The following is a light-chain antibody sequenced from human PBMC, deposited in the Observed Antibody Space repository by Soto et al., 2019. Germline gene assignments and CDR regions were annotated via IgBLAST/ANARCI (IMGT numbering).Light chain of an antibody. CDR3: QQRGDWPS. CDR1: QSVSSSY. Sequence: EIVLTQSPGTLSLSPGERATLSCRASQSVSSSYLAWYQQKPGQAPRLLIYDASNRATGIPPRFSGSGSGTDFTLTISSLEPEDLAAYYCQQRGDWPSFGGGTKVDIK. J-gene: IGKJ4*01. CDR2: DAS. V-gene: IGKV3D-20*02.